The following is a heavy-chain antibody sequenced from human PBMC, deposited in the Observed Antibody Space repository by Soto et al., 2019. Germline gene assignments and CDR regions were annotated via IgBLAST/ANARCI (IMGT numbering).Heavy chain of an antibody. V-gene: IGHV4-34*01. CDR2: INHSGST. CDR3: ARGLGYGDYCFDY. J-gene: IGHJ4*02. D-gene: IGHD4-17*01. Sequence: PSETLSLTCAVYGGSFSGYYWSWIRQPPGKGLEWIGEINHSGSTNYNPSLKSRVTISVDTSKNQFSLKLSSVTAADTAVYYCARGLGYGDYCFDYWGQGTLVTVS. CDR1: GGSFSGYY.